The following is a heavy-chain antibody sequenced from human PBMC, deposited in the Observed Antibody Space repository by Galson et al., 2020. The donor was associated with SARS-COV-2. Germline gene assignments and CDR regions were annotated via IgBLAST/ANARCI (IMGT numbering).Heavy chain of an antibody. V-gene: IGHV3-11*06. J-gene: IGHJ6*02. CDR3: ARDYDYVWGSYRSGNYYYYYGMDV. Sequence: GGSLRLSCAASGFTFSDYYMSWIRQAPGKGLEWVSYISSSSSYTNYADSVKGRFTISRDNAKNSLYLQMNSLRAEDTAVYYCARDYDYVWGSYRSGNYYYYYGMDVWGQGTTVTVSS. D-gene: IGHD3-16*02. CDR2: ISSSSSYT. CDR1: GFTFSDYY.